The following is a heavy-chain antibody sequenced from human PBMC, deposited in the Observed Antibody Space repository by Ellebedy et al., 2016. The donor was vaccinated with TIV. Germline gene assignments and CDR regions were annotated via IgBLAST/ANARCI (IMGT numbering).Heavy chain of an antibody. D-gene: IGHD6-19*01. J-gene: IGHJ6*02. Sequence: SQTLSLTCXISGDSVSSNSAAWNWIRQSPSRGLEWLGRTYYRSKWYNDYAVSVKSRITINPDTSKNQFSLQLNSVTPEDTAVHYCARGRAVAGIYYYYYYGMDVWGQGTTVTVSS. CDR3: ARGRAVAGIYYYYYYGMDV. CDR2: TYYRSKWYN. CDR1: GDSVSSNSAA. V-gene: IGHV6-1*01.